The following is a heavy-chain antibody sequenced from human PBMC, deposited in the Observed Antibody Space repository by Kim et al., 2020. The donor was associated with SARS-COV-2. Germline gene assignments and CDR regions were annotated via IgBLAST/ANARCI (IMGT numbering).Heavy chain of an antibody. Sequence: GGSLRLSCAASGFIFSSYWMTWVRQAPGKGLEWVANIKQDGSDKYYVDSVKGRFTISRDNAKNSLYLLMNSLRAEDTAVYYCARGRHYYGSGSHDYYNYG. CDR3: ARGRHYYGSGSHDYYNYG. D-gene: IGHD3-10*01. CDR2: IKQDGSDK. CDR1: GFIFSSYW. J-gene: IGHJ6*01. V-gene: IGHV3-7*01.